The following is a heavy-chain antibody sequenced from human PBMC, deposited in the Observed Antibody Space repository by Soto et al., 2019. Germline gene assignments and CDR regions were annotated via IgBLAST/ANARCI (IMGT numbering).Heavy chain of an antibody. CDR3: AREGNLGRWIQPLDS. D-gene: IGHD2-2*03. Sequence: SETLSLTCAVYGGSFSGYYWSWIRQPPGKGLEWIGNIQYNRNTKYSPSLKSRVTMSVDTSKNHFSLKLISVTTADTAVYFCAREGNLGRWIQPLDSWGQGTLVTVSS. J-gene: IGHJ4*02. V-gene: IGHV4-59*01. CDR1: GGSFSGYY. CDR2: IQYNRNT.